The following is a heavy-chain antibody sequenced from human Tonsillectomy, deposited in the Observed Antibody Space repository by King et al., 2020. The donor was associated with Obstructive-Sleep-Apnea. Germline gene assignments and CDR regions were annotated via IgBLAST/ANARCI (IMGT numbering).Heavy chain of an antibody. CDR3: ARDNGGPVGYFDY. Sequence: VQLQESGPGLVKSSQTLSLTCTVSGGSISNGYYYWSWIRQHPGNGPVWNGYIYYSGSTYYNPSLKSRVTMSVDTSKNQFSLKLSSVTAADTAVYYCARDNGGPVGYFDYWGQGTLVTVSS. CDR2: IYYSGST. V-gene: IGHV4-31*03. D-gene: IGHD4-23*01. J-gene: IGHJ4*02. CDR1: GGSISNGYYY.